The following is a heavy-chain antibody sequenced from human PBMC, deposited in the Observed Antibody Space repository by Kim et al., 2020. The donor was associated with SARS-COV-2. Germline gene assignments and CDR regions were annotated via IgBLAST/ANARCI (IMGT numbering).Heavy chain of an antibody. CDR3: TPDLGDYWAGDDYFRV. CDR2: IKSKTNGWTT. J-gene: IGHJ6*02. CDR1: GFTFSNAW. D-gene: IGHD2-21*02. V-gene: IGHV3-15*01. Sequence: GGSLRLSCAASGFTFSNAWMNWVRQAPGKGLEWVGRIKSKTNGWTTGYSASVKGRFTISRDDSKNTLYLQMNSLKTEDTAVYYCTPDLGDYWAGDDYFRVWGQGTTVTVSS.